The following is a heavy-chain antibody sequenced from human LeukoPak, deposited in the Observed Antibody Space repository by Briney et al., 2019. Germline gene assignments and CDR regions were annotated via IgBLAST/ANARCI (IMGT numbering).Heavy chain of an antibody. CDR3: ARDGSRSWSLNTWFDP. CDR1: GFTFSDYY. CDR2: ITNSGSIL. Sequence: GGSLRLSCAASGFTFSDYYMTWIRQAPGKGLERVAYITNSGSILYYADSVKGRFTISRDNAKNSLFLQVNSLRAEDTAVYYCARDGSRSWSLNTWFDPWGQGTQATVSS. D-gene: IGHD6-13*01. V-gene: IGHV3-11*04. J-gene: IGHJ5*02.